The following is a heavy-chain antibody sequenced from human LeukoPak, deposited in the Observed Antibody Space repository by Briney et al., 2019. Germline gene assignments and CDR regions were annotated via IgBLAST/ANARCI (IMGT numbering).Heavy chain of an antibody. J-gene: IGHJ5*02. CDR3: ARAHYDILTGYQNWFDP. CDR1: GFTFSSYS. V-gene: IGHV3-21*04. Sequence: PGGSLRLSCAASGFTFSSYSMNWVRQAPGKGLEWVSSISSSDSYIYYADSVKGRFTISRDNSKNTLYLQMNSLRAEDTAVYYCARAHYDILTGYQNWFDPWGQGTLVTVSS. D-gene: IGHD3-9*01. CDR2: ISSSDSYI.